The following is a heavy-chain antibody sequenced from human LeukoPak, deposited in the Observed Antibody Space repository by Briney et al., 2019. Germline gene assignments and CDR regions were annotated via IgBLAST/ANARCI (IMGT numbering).Heavy chain of an antibody. J-gene: IGHJ4*02. V-gene: IGHV1-24*01. D-gene: IGHD2-2*01. CDR2: FDPEDGET. CDR3: ATDWWGCSSTSCYRLDY. Sequence: GASVKVSCKVSGYTLTELSMHWVRQAPGKGLEWMGGFDPEDGETIYAQKFQGRVTMTEDTSTDTAYMELSSLRSEDTAVYYCATDWWGCSSTSCYRLDYWGQGTLVTVSS. CDR1: GYTLTELS.